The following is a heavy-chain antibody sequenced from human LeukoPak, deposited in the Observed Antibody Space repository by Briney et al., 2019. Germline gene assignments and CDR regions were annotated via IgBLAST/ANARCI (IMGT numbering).Heavy chain of an antibody. V-gene: IGHV4-34*01. J-gene: IGHJ6*04. CDR3: ARGLRVRGVITSYYYYGMDV. Sequence: SETLSLTCAVYGGSFSGYYWSWIRQPPGKGLEWMGEINHSGSTNYNPSLKSRVTISVDTSKNQFSLKLSSVTAADTAVYYCARGLRVRGVITSYYYYGMDVWGKGTTVTVSS. CDR2: INHSGST. CDR1: GGSFSGYY. D-gene: IGHD3-10*01.